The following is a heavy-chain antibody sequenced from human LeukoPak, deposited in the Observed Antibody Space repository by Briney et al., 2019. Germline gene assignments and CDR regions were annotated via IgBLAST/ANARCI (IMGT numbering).Heavy chain of an antibody. J-gene: IGHJ4*02. CDR1: GGSISSNY. D-gene: IGHD4-23*01. CDR2: IYHSGSN. CDR3: ARGVTFDYGGNSSPFDY. Sequence: SETLSLTCTVSGGSISSNYWSWIRQPPGKGLEWIGFIYHSGSNNYNPSLKSRVAISIDTSTNQFVLKLNSVTAADTAVYYCARGVTFDYGGNSSPFDYWGQGTLVTVSS. V-gene: IGHV4-59*01.